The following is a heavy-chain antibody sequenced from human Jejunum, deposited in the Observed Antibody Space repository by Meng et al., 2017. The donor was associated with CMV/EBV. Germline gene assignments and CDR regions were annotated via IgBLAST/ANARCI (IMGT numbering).Heavy chain of an antibody. CDR1: NFGGYS. CDR3: AKVPGRDLLRTPYYFDD. CDR2: ITSTGSPI. V-gene: IGHV3-21*04. D-gene: IGHD1-26*01. Sequence: NFGGYSFNWVRQIPQKGLEWVSSITSTGSPIRYAESVKGRFTISRDNAQNSLYLQMNSLRAEDTAVYYCAKVPGRDLLRTPYYFDDWGQGQLVTVSS. J-gene: IGHJ4*02.